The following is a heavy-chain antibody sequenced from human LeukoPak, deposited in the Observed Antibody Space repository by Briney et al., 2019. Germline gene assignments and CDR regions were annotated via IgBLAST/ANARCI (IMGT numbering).Heavy chain of an antibody. CDR1: GGSISSYY. CDR3: ARVVVAARSYWYFDL. Sequence: SETLSLTCTVSGGSISSYYWSWIRQPAGKGLEWIGRIYTSGSTNYNPSLKSRVTMPVDTSKNQFSLKLSSVTAADTAVYYCARVVVAARSYWYFDLWGRGALVTVSS. V-gene: IGHV4-4*07. J-gene: IGHJ2*01. CDR2: IYTSGST. D-gene: IGHD2-15*01.